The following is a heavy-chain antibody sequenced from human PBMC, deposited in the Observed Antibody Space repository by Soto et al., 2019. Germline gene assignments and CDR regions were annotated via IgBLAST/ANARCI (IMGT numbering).Heavy chain of an antibody. CDR3: VQSRCGGDCLQSYSSHSYYGLDV. CDR2: IYWDDDK. V-gene: IGHV2-5*02. Sequence: QITLKESGPTLVKPTQTLTLTCTFSGLSLSTTGVGVGWIRQPPGKALEWLALIYWDDDKRYRPSLKSRLTSTKATSKNQVVLTMTNMDPVETATYYCVQSRCGGDCLQSYSSHSYYGLDVWGQGTTVTVSS. J-gene: IGHJ6*02. D-gene: IGHD2-21*02. CDR1: GLSLSTTGVG.